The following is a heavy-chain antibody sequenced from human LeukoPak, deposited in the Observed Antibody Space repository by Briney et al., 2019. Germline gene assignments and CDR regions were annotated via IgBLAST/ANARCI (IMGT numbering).Heavy chain of an antibody. J-gene: IGHJ4*02. CDR2: IVGGAGGT. CDR1: GFTVNSNY. CDR3: AKEVFPYYDILTGSGDY. V-gene: IGHV3-23*01. D-gene: IGHD3-9*01. Sequence: PGGSLRLSCAASGFTVNSNYMSWVRQAPGKGLEWVSGIVGGAGGTYYADSVKGRFTISRDNSKNTLYLQMNSLRAEDTAVYYCAKEVFPYYDILTGSGDYWGQGTLVTVSS.